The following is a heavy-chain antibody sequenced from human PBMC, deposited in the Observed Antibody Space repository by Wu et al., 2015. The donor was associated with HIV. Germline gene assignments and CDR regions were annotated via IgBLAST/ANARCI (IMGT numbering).Heavy chain of an antibody. CDR3: ASSNDDSSGYSMLGAFDI. Sequence: QVQLVQSGAEVKKPRASVKVSCKASGYTFTSYGISWVRQAPGQGLEWMGWISAYNGNTNYAQKLQGRVTMTTDTSTSTAYMELRSLRSDDTAVYYCASSNDDSSGYSMLGAFDIWGQGTMVTVSS. CDR1: GYTFTSYG. V-gene: IGHV1-18*01. D-gene: IGHD3-22*01. J-gene: IGHJ3*02. CDR2: ISAYNGNT.